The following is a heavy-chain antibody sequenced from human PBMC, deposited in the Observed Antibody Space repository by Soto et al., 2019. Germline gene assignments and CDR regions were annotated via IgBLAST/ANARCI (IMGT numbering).Heavy chain of an antibody. Sequence: QVQLVQSGAEVKKPGASVKISCTASGYTVTTHYMHWVRQAPGRGLEWMGAINPGRGAAKYTQTFQARVTMNRDTSTNTVYMEMSALRSEDTAVFYCARGGEVGVAGSAAFDMWGQGTMVTVSS. CDR1: GYTVTTHY. J-gene: IGHJ3*02. CDR3: ARGGEVGVAGSAAFDM. D-gene: IGHD3-3*01. V-gene: IGHV1-46*01. CDR2: INPGRGAA.